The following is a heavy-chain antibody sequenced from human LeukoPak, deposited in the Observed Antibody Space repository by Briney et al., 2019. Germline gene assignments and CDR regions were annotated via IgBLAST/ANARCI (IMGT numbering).Heavy chain of an antibody. D-gene: IGHD3-3*01. J-gene: IGHJ4*02. V-gene: IGHV3-30*03. Sequence: GGSLRLSCAPSGFTLSRQGRHGVRQAPGKGLEWVAIISNDGSRKYYAHSVEGRFTISRDNSKNTLYLQMDSLRAEDTAVYYCARDRAWNYFDYWGQGTLVTVSS. CDR2: ISNDGSRK. CDR3: ARDRAWNYFDY. CDR1: GFTLSRQG.